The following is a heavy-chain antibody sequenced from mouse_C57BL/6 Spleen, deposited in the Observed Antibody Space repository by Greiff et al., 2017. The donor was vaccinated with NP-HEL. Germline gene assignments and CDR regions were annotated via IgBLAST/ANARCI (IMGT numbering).Heavy chain of an antibody. CDR3: AIYYDYERDYYAMDY. V-gene: IGHV1-52*01. J-gene: IGHJ4*01. Sequence: QVQLQQPGAELVRPGSSVKLSCKASGYTFTSYWMHWVKQRPIQGLEWIGNIDPSDSETHYNQKFKDKATLTVDKSSSTAYMQLSSLTSEASAVYYCAIYYDYERDYYAMDYWGQGTSVTVSS. D-gene: IGHD2-4*01. CDR1: GYTFTSYW. CDR2: IDPSDSET.